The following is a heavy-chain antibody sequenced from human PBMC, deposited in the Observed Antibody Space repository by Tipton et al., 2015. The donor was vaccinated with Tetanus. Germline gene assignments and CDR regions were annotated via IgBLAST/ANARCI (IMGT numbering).Heavy chain of an antibody. V-gene: IGHV4-39*07. J-gene: IGHJ6*02. CDR2: IYYNGNT. CDR1: GASISSDDYY. Sequence: TLSLTCTVSGASISSDDYYWSWIRQSPGKGLEWIGNIYYNGNTLENPSVKGRVTLSLDKSKNQFSLKLRSVTAADTAVYFCTGDDYYDTSLRDYYGMDVWGPGTTVTVSS. D-gene: IGHD3-22*01. CDR3: TGDDYYDTSLRDYYGMDV.